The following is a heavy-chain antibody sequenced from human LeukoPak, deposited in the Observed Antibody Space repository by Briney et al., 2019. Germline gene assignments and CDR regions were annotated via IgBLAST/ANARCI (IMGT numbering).Heavy chain of an antibody. D-gene: IGHD6-19*01. J-gene: IGHJ4*02. CDR1: GFSFTNCG. Sequence: GGSLRLSCATSGFSFTNCGMHWGRQPPGKGLEWVAFIRFDGSDKYYAESVKGRFTISRDNSKNTLYLQMNSLRAEDTAVYYCAKGTLYSSGWYGYWGQGTLVTVSS. V-gene: IGHV3-30*02. CDR3: AKGTLYSSGWYGY. CDR2: IRFDGSDK.